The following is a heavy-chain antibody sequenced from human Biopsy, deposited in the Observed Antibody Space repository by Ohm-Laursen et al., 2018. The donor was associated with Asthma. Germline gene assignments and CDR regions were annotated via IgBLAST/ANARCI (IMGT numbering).Heavy chain of an antibody. CDR1: GFTFGSYG. CDR3: GRERSYMVDY. D-gene: IGHD3-10*01. CDR2: IWFDGSNK. V-gene: IGHV3-33*01. J-gene: IGHJ4*02. Sequence: SLRLSCSASGFTFGSYGLHWVRQAPGKGLEWVADIWFDGSNKHYADSVKGRFTISRDNSKNTLYLQMNSLRAEDTALYCCGRERSYMVDYWGQGTLVIVSS.